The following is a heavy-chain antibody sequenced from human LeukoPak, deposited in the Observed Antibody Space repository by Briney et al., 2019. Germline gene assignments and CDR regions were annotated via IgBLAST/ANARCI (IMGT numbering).Heavy chain of an antibody. Sequence: GESLKISCKASGYSFSNFWIGWVRQMPGKGLEWMGIAYPGDSDTRYSPSFQDQVIISVDKSISTAYLQSSSLKASDTAMYYCARHKYYYDSSGYVPLDFWGQGTQVTVSS. D-gene: IGHD3-22*01. J-gene: IGHJ4*02. CDR2: AYPGDSDT. CDR1: GYSFSNFW. V-gene: IGHV5-51*01. CDR3: ARHKYYYDSSGYVPLDF.